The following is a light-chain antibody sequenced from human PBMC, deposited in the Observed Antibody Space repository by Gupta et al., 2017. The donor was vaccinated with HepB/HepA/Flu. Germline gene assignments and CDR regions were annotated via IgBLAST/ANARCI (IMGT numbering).Light chain of an antibody. J-gene: IGLJ2*01. CDR3: GSWDSSLSVVV. Sequence: QSVLTPPPSLSAAPGQKVTISCSGSSSNIENNYVSWYQQLPGTAPKLLIFENNQRHSGIPDRFSGSTSATSATLDTTGLQAGDEADYYCGSWDSSLSVVVFGGGTRLTVL. CDR2: ENN. CDR1: SSNIENNY. V-gene: IGLV1-51*02.